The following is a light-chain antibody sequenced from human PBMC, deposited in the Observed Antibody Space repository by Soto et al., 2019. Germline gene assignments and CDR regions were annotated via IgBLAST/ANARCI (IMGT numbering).Light chain of an antibody. CDR1: QNISVW. CDR2: DAS. Sequence: DIQMTQSPATLSASLGDGVTITCRASQNISVWLAWYQQRPGKAPKFLMYDASSLETGVPSRFSGSGSGTEFTLTIRSLQPDDSAIYYCQQYDSSSPTFGQGTKLDIK. J-gene: IGKJ2*01. CDR3: QQYDSSSPT. V-gene: IGKV1-5*01.